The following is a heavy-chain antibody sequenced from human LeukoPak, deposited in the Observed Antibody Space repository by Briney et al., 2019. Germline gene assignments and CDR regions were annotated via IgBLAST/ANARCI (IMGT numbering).Heavy chain of an antibody. Sequence: SETLSLTCTVSGGSSSSSRYYWGWIRQPPGKGLEWIGSIYYSGSTYYNPSLKSRVTISVDTSKNQFTLKLSSVTAADTAVYYCARHPYQLLWLSWFDPWGQGTLVTVSS. CDR3: ARHPYQLLWLSWFDP. CDR2: IYYSGST. J-gene: IGHJ5*02. D-gene: IGHD2-2*01. CDR1: GGSSSSSRYY. V-gene: IGHV4-39*01.